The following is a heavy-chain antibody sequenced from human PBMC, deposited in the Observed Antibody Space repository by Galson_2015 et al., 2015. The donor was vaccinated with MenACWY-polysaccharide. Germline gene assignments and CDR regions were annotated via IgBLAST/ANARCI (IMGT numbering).Heavy chain of an antibody. CDR3: AKANSGGICTSGWACWFDP. Sequence: SLRLSSAASGFTFTHYAMIWVRHAPGQGLEWVSSIGGSGTTYSADSVKGRFTISRDNSKNMVHLQMNSLRAEDTAIYYCAKANSGGICTSGWACWFDPWGQGSLVIVSS. CDR2: IGGSGTT. V-gene: IGHV3-23*01. CDR1: GFTFTHYA. J-gene: IGHJ5*02. D-gene: IGHD2-15*01.